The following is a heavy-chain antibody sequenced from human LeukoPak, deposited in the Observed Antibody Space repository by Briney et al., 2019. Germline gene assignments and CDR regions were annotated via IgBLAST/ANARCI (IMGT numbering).Heavy chain of an antibody. Sequence: PGGSLRLSCAASGFTFTSYEMNWVRQAPGKGLEWVSYITSSGGTMYYADSVKGRFTISRDNAKNSLYLQMNNLRAEDTAAYYCVRDAAPGVANPALLDYWGQGTLVTVSS. CDR2: ITSSGGTM. V-gene: IGHV3-48*03. CDR3: VRDAAPGVANPALLDY. J-gene: IGHJ4*02. CDR1: GFTFTSYE. D-gene: IGHD7-27*01.